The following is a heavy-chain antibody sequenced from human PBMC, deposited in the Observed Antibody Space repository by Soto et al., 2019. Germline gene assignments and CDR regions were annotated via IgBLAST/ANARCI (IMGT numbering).Heavy chain of an antibody. J-gene: IGHJ4*02. Sequence: QVQLVQSGAEVKNPGASVKISCTASGYNFINNYIYWVRQAPGQGLEYMGLIYLSGGNTKYAQKLQDIVTMTRDTSTNTVYLELTSLRFDDTAMYYCAKEGAEWGQGTLVTVSS. CDR1: GYNFINNY. V-gene: IGHV1-46*01. CDR3: AKEGAE. CDR2: IYLSGGNT.